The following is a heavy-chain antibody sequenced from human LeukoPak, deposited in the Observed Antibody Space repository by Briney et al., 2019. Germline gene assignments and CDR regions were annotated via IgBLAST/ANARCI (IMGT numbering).Heavy chain of an antibody. J-gene: IGHJ6*02. Sequence: PSETLSLTCAVYGGSFSGYYWSWIRQPPGKGLEWIGEINHSGSTNYNPSLKSRVTISVDTSKNQFSLKLSSVTAADTAVYYCARGVVVPRFHYYYYYGMDVWGQGTTVTVSS. V-gene: IGHV4-34*01. CDR1: GGSFSGYY. CDR3: ARGVVVPRFHYYYYYGMDV. D-gene: IGHD2-2*01. CDR2: INHSGST.